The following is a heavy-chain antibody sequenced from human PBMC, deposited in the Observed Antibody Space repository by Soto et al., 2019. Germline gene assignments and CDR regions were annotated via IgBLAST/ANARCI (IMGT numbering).Heavy chain of an antibody. CDR1: GFTFSSYT. CDR3: ARFMTTVVTPFDS. CDR2: ISTRSTYI. D-gene: IGHD4-17*01. V-gene: IGHV3-21*01. Sequence: GVSLRLSCSASGFTFSSYTMNWVRQAPGKGLEWVSCISTRSTYIYYAESMKGRFTISRDNARNSLYLEMNSLRAEDTAVYYCARFMTTVVTPFDSWGQGTLVTVSS. J-gene: IGHJ4*02.